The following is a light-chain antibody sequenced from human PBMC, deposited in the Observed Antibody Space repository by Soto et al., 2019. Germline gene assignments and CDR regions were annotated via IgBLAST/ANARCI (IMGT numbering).Light chain of an antibody. CDR2: GVS. CDR3: SSYTSIRPLL. V-gene: IGLV2-14*01. CDR1: SSDVGGYNY. J-gene: IGLJ3*02. Sequence: QSALTQPASVSGCPGQSITISCTGTSSDVGGYNYVSWHQQHPGRAPKLMIYGVSNRPSGVSNRFSGSKSGNTASLTISGLQAEDEDDYYCSSYTSIRPLLFGGGTKLTVL.